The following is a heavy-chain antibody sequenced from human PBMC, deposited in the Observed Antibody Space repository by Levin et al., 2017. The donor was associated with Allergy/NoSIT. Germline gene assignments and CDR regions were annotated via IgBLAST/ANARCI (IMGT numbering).Heavy chain of an antibody. Sequence: SETLSLTCTVSGGSISSGDYYWSWIRQPPGKGLEWIGYIYYSGSTYYNPSLKSRVTISVDTSKNQFSLKLSSVTAADTAVYYCAREGLLGYCSSTSCDTNWFDPWGQGTLVTVSS. CDR1: GGSISSGDYY. D-gene: IGHD2-2*01. V-gene: IGHV4-30-4*01. CDR2: IYYSGST. J-gene: IGHJ5*02. CDR3: AREGLLGYCSSTSCDTNWFDP.